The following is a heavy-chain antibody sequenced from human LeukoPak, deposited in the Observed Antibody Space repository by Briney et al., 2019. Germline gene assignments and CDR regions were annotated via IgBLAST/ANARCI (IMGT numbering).Heavy chain of an antibody. V-gene: IGHV1-69*05. J-gene: IGHJ5*02. Sequence: SVTVSCKASGGTFISYAISWVRQAPGQGLEWMGGIIPIFGTANYAQKFQGRVTITTDESTSTAYMELSSLRSEDTAVYYCARDNYAGANWFDPWGQGTLVTVSS. CDR2: IIPIFGTA. CDR1: GGTFISYA. D-gene: IGHD1-7*01. CDR3: ARDNYAGANWFDP.